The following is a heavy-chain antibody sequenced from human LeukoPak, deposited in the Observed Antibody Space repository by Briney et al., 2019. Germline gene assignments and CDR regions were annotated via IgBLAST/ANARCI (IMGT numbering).Heavy chain of an antibody. CDR3: AKDLAQLRYFDWLFQPAGFDY. CDR1: GFTFSSYA. J-gene: IGHJ4*02. Sequence: GGSLRLSCAASGFTFSSYAMSWVRQAPGKGLEWVSAISGSGGSTCYADSVKGRFTISRDNSKNTLYLQMNSLRAEDTAVYYCAKDLAQLRYFDWLFQPAGFDYWGQGTLVTVSS. CDR2: ISGSGGST. D-gene: IGHD3-9*01. V-gene: IGHV3-23*01.